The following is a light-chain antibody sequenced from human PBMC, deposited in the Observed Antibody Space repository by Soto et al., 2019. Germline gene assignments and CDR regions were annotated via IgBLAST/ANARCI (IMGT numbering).Light chain of an antibody. CDR1: QAILKY. Sequence: DIQMTQSPSSLSASLGDRVTITCQASQAILKYLHWYHKRPGKAPILVIYDASNLEAGAPSRFSGGGSGTSFTLTISSLQPEDIGTYFCQQYNNLPYTFGQGTKLDIK. CDR2: DAS. V-gene: IGKV1-33*01. J-gene: IGKJ2*01. CDR3: QQYNNLPYT.